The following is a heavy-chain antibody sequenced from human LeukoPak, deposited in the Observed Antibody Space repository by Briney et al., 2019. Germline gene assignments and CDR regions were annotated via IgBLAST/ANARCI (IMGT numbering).Heavy chain of an antibody. D-gene: IGHD3-22*01. CDR2: INPNSGGT. CDR3: AREVGITMIVAP. V-gene: IGHV1-2*02. Sequence: ASVKVSCKASGYTFTGYYMHWVRHAPGQGLEWMGWINPNSGGTNYAQKFQGRVTMTRDTSISTAYMELSRLRSDDTAVYYCAREVGITMIVAPWGQGTLVTVSS. J-gene: IGHJ4*02. CDR1: GYTFTGYY.